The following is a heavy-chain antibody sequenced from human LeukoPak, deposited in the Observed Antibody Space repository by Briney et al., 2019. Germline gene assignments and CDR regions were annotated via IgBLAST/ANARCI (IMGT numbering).Heavy chain of an antibody. J-gene: IGHJ5*02. CDR2: IYYSGST. Sequence: SETLSLTCTVSGGSINSYYWSWIRQPPGKGLEWIGYIYYSGSTNYNPSLKSRVTISVDTSKNQFSLKLSSVTAADTAVYYCARWDYDSKNNWFDPWGQGTLVTVSS. V-gene: IGHV4-59*01. CDR1: GGSINSYY. D-gene: IGHD3-22*01. CDR3: ARWDYDSKNNWFDP.